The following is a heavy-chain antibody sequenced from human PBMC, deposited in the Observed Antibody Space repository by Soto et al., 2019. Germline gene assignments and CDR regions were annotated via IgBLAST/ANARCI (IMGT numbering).Heavy chain of an antibody. CDR3: AKDPFPFSNCRGGSCYGMDV. CDR1: GFTFSSYG. D-gene: IGHD2-15*01. V-gene: IGHV3-30*18. J-gene: IGHJ6*02. CDR2: ISYDGSNK. Sequence: QVQLVESGGGVVQPGRSLRLSCAASGFTFSSYGMHWVRQAPGKGLEWVAVISYDGSNKYYADSVKGRFTISRDNSKNTLYLQMNSLRAEDTAVYYCAKDPFPFSNCRGGSCYGMDVWGQGTTVTVSS.